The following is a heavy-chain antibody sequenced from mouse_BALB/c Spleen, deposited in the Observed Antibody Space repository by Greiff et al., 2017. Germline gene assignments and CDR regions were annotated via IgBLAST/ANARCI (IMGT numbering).Heavy chain of an antibody. CDR1: GYTFTSYW. CDR3: ARSSPDAY. V-gene: IGHV1-7*01. Sequence: VQLQQSGAELAKPGASVKMSCKASGYTFTSYWMHWVKQRPGQGLEWIGYINPSTGYTEYNQKFKDKATLTADKSSSTAYMQLSSLTSEDSAVYYCARSSPDAYWGQGALVTVSA. CDR2: INPSTGYT. J-gene: IGHJ3*01.